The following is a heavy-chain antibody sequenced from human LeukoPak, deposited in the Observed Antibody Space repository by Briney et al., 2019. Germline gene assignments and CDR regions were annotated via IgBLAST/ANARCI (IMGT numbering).Heavy chain of an antibody. D-gene: IGHD3-10*01. CDR2: IYYSGST. Sequence: PSQTLSLTCTVSGGSISSGDYYWSWIRQPPGKGLEWIGYIYYSGSTNYNPSLKSRVTISVDTSKNRFSLKLSSVTAADTAVYYCASRGRGSGSYYGYWGQGTLVTVSS. V-gene: IGHV4-61*08. CDR1: GGSISSGDYY. J-gene: IGHJ4*02. CDR3: ASRGRGSGSYYGY.